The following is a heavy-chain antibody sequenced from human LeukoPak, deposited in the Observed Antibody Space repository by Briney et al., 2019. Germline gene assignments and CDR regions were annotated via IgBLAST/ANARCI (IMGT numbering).Heavy chain of an antibody. CDR2: INPSGGST. Sequence: ASVKVSCKASGYTFTSYYMHWVRHAPGQGLEWMGIINPSGGSTSYAQKFQGRVTMTRDMSTSTVYMELSSLRSEDTAVYYCAREGQQWLDDYWGQGTLVTVSS. J-gene: IGHJ4*02. V-gene: IGHV1-46*01. CDR3: AREGQQWLDDY. CDR1: GYTFTSYY. D-gene: IGHD6-19*01.